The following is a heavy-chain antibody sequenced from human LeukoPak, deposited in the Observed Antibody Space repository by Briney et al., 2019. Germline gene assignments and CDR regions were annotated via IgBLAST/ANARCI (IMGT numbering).Heavy chain of an antibody. CDR1: GGSISSSSYY. V-gene: IGHV4-39*01. CDR3: ARIGIALQNFDY. J-gene: IGHJ4*02. CDR2: IYYSGST. Sequence: SEALSLTCTVSGGSISSSSYYWGWIRQPPGKGLEWIGSIYYSGSTYYNPSLKSRVTISVDTSKNQFSLKLSSVTAADTAVYYCARIGIALQNFDYWGQGTLVTVSS. D-gene: IGHD6-13*01.